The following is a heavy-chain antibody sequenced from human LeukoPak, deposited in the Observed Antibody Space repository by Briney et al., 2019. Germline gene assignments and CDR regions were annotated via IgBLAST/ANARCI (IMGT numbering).Heavy chain of an antibody. D-gene: IGHD4-17*01. J-gene: IGHJ4*02. CDR2: INHSGST. CDR3: ARADGDYGHFLDY. V-gene: IGHV4-34*01. Sequence: SETLSLTCAVYGGSFSGYYWSWIRQPPGKGLEWIGEINHSGSTNYNPSLKSRVTISVDTSKNQFSLKLNSVTAADTAVYYCARADGDYGHFLDYWGQGTLVTVSS. CDR1: GGSFSGYY.